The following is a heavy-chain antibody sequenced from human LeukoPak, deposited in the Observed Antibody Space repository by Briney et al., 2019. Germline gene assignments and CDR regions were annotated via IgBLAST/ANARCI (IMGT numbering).Heavy chain of an antibody. D-gene: IGHD3-22*01. V-gene: IGHV1-2*02. J-gene: IGHJ4*02. Sequence: GASVKVSCKASGYTFTGYYMHWVRQAPGQGLEWMGWINPNSGGTNYAQKFQGRVTMTRDTSISTAYMELSRLRSGDTAVYYCALYYYDSSGYYPFDYWGQGTLLTVSS. CDR1: GYTFTGYY. CDR2: INPNSGGT. CDR3: ALYYYDSSGYYPFDY.